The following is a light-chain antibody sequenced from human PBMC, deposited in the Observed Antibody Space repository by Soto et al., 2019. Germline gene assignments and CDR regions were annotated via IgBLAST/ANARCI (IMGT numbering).Light chain of an antibody. J-gene: IGKJ4*01. V-gene: IGKV3-11*01. CDR2: DAS. CDR3: QQRCNWPT. CDR1: QSVSSY. Sequence: EIVLTQSPATLSLSPGERATLSCRASQSVSSYLAWYQQKPGQAPRLLIYDASNSATGIPARFSGSGSGTDITLTISHLKPEDFSFYYCQQRCNWPTFGGGPQVEIK.